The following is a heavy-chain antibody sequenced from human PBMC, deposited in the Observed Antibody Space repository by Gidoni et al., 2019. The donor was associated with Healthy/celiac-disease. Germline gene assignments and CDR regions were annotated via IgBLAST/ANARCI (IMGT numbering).Heavy chain of an antibody. J-gene: IGHJ4*02. D-gene: IGHD6-19*01. CDR2: IYYSGST. CDR3: ASSLRAVGYFDY. CDR1: GGSISSSSYY. V-gene: IGHV4-39*07. Sequence: QLQLQESGPGLVKPSETLSLTCTVSGGSISSSSYYWGWIRQPPGKGLEWIGSIYYSGSTYYNPSLKSRVTTSVDTSKNQFSLKLSSVTAADTAVYYCASSLRAVGYFDYWGQGTLVTVSS.